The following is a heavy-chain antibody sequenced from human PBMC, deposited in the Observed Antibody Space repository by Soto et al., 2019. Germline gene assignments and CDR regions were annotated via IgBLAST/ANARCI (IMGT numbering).Heavy chain of an antibody. CDR3: ARDLYSSSSGFDP. V-gene: IGHV4-31*03. CDR1: GGSISSGGYY. J-gene: IGHJ5*02. Sequence: QVQLQESGPGLVKPSQTLSLTCTVSGGSISSGGYYWSWMRQHPGKGLEWIGYIYYSGSTYYNPSLKSRVTISVDTSKNQFSLKLSSVTAADTAVYYCARDLYSSSSGFDPWGQGTLVTVSS. D-gene: IGHD6-6*01. CDR2: IYYSGST.